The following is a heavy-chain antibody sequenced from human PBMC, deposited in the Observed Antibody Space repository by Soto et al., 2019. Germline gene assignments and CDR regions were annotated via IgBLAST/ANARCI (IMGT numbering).Heavy chain of an antibody. Sequence: EVQLVESGGGLVQPGGSLTLSCAASEFAFSSYWMTWVRQAPGKGLEWVANIRKDGSQRSYLDSVRGRFTISRDNSKNSLYLQMNSLRAEDTAQYFCARDVSPGSSGLYFDAFDMWGQGTMVTVSS. CDR1: EFAFSSYW. V-gene: IGHV3-7*05. CDR3: ARDVSPGSSGLYFDAFDM. CDR2: IRKDGSQR. D-gene: IGHD6-25*01. J-gene: IGHJ3*02.